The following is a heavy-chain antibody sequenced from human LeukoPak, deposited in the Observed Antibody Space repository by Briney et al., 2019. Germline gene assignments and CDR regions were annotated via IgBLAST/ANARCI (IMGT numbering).Heavy chain of an antibody. J-gene: IGHJ4*02. CDR3: ARDDDYGDYATY. CDR2: ISGSGGST. D-gene: IGHD4-17*01. CDR1: GFTFTSYV. V-gene: IGHV3-23*01. Sequence: GGSLRLSCAASGFTFTSYVMSWARQAPGKGLEWVSAISGSGGSTYYADSVKGRFTISRGNSKNTLYLQMNSLRAEDTAVYYCARDDDYGDYATYWGQGTLVTVSS.